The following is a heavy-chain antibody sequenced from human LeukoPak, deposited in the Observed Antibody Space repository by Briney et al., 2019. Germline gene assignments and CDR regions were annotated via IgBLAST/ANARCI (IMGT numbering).Heavy chain of an antibody. J-gene: IGHJ4*02. CDR3: AKPRARILEWLFAADY. Sequence: GGSLRLSCAASGFTLSSYSMNWVRQAPGKGLEWVSSISSSSSYIYYADSVKGRFTISRDNSKNTLYLQMNSLRAEDTAVYYCAKPRARILEWLFAADYWGQGTLVTVSS. CDR1: GFTLSSYS. CDR2: ISSSSSYI. V-gene: IGHV3-21*04. D-gene: IGHD3-3*01.